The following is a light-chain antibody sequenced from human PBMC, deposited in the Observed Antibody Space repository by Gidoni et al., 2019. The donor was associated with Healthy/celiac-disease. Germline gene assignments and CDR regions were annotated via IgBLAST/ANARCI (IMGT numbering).Light chain of an antibody. J-gene: IGKJ3*01. CDR1: QSVSSSY. CDR2: CAS. CDR3: QQYGRSPLFT. Sequence: EIVFTQSPGTLSLSPGERATLSCRASQSVSSSYLACYQQKPAQAPRLLIYCASSRATGIPDRVSGSGSGTDFTLTISRLEPEDFAVYYCQQYGRSPLFTFGPGTKVDIK. V-gene: IGKV3-20*01.